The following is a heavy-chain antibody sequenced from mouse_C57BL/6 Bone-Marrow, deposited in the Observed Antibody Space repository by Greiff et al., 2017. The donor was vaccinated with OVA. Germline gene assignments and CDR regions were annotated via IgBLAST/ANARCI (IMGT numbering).Heavy chain of an antibody. J-gene: IGHJ1*03. D-gene: IGHD1-1*01. Sequence: QVQLQQPGAELVKPGASVKLSCKASGYTFTSYWMQWVKQRPGQGLEWIGEIDPSDSYTNYNQKFKGKATLTVDTSSSTAYMQRSSLTSEDSAVYYCARPITTVAPLDFDVWGTGTTVTVSS. CDR1: GYTFTSYW. V-gene: IGHV1-50*01. CDR2: IDPSDSYT. CDR3: ARPITTVAPLDFDV.